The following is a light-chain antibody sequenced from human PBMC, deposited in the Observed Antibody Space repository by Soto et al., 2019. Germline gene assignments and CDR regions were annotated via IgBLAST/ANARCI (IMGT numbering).Light chain of an antibody. J-gene: IGKJ1*01. CDR2: KAS. CDR3: QHYNSYSEA. CDR1: QALSNY. V-gene: IGKV1-5*03. Sequence: DIQLTQSPSVLSASVGDTVTITCRASQALSNYLAWYQQKPGKAPKLLIYKASTLKSGVPSRFSGSGSGTEFTLTISSLQPDDFATYYCQHYNSYSEAFGQGTKVELK.